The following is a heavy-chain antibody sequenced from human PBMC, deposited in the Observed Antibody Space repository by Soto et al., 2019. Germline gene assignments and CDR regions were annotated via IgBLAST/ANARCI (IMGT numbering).Heavy chain of an antibody. CDR3: ATGGWNFNWFDP. D-gene: IGHD1-7*01. Sequence: ASVKVSCKVSGYTLTELSMHWVRQAPGKGLEWMGGFDPEDGETIYAQKFQGRVTMTEDTSTDTAYMELSSLRSEDTAAYYCATGGWNFNWFDPWGQGTLVTVSS. CDR1: GYTLTELS. V-gene: IGHV1-24*01. CDR2: FDPEDGET. J-gene: IGHJ5*02.